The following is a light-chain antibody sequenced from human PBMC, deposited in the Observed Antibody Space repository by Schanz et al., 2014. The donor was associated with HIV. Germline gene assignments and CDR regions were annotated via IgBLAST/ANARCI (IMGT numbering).Light chain of an antibody. Sequence: EIVLTQSPVTLSLSPGERATLSCRASQSVSAYLAWYQQKPGQAPRLLIYDASNRATGIPARFSGSGSGTDFTLTISSLQSEDSAIYYCQQYNNWPSWTFGQGTKVEIK. V-gene: IGKV3-11*01. J-gene: IGKJ1*01. CDR2: DAS. CDR1: QSVSAY. CDR3: QQYNNWPSWT.